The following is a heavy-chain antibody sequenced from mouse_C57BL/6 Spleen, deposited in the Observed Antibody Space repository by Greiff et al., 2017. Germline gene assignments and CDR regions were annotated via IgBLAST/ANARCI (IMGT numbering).Heavy chain of an antibody. V-gene: IGHV1-69*01. D-gene: IGHD3-2*02. CDR2: IDPSDSYT. CDR1: GYTFTSYW. J-gene: IGHJ3*01. Sequence: VQLQQPGAELVMPGASVKLSCKASGYTFTSYWMHWVKQRPGQGLEWIGEIDPSDSYTNYNQKFKGKSTLTVDKSSSTAYMQLSSLTSEDSAVYYCARSSTAQATWFAYWGQGTLVTVSA. CDR3: ARSSTAQATWFAY.